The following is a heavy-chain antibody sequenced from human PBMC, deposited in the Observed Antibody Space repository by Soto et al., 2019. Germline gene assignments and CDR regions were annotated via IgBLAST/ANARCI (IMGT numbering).Heavy chain of an antibody. CDR1: GYTFTNYW. V-gene: IGHV5-10-1*01. J-gene: IGHJ4*02. D-gene: IGHD6-19*01. CDR3: ARHLGEQWLEFDY. Sequence: PGESLKISCKGFGYTFTNYWINWVRQMPGKGLEWMGRIDPSDSYTDYSPSFQGHVTISADKSINTAFLEWSSLKASDTAMYYCARHLGEQWLEFDYWGQGTLVTVSS. CDR2: IDPSDSYT.